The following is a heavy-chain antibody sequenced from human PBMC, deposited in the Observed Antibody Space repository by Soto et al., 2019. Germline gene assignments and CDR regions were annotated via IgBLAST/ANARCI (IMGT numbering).Heavy chain of an antibody. CDR2: IYYSGST. CDR1: GGSISSGGYY. Sequence: QVQLQESGPGLVKPSQTLSLTCTVSGGSISSGGYYWSWIRQHPGKGLEWIGYIYYSGSTYYNPSLNSRVTISVDTSKNQFSLKLSSVTAPDTAVYYCARVCGGDCHYGMDVWGQGTTVTVSS. CDR3: ARVCGGDCHYGMDV. J-gene: IGHJ6*02. D-gene: IGHD2-21*02. V-gene: IGHV4-31*03.